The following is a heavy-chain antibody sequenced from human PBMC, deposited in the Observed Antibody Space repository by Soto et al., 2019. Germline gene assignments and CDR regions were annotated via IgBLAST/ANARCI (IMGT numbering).Heavy chain of an antibody. Sequence: EVQLVESGGGLVQPGRSLRLSCEASGFSFDDYAMHWVRQAPGKGLEWVSGISWDSGSIGYADSVKGRFTISRDSAKNSLYLQMNSLRAEDTALYFCAKDMVRHQLLSGYFQHWGQGTLVTVSS. V-gene: IGHV3-9*01. CDR3: AKDMVRHQLLSGYFQH. J-gene: IGHJ1*01. CDR2: ISWDSGSI. CDR1: GFSFDDYA. D-gene: IGHD2-2*01.